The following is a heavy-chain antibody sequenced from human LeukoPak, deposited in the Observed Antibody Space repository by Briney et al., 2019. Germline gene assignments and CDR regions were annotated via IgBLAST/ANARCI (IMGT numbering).Heavy chain of an antibody. V-gene: IGHV3-7*02. CDR2: IKKDGIEK. Sequence: GGSLRLSCVVSGFTLSSDWMSWVRQAPGKGLEWVANIKKDGIEKYYVESVEGRLTISRDNAKNSLYLQMNSLRAEDTAVYYCARGRYSSRSGGYYFDTWGQGTLVTVSS. CDR3: ARGRYSSRSGGYYFDT. CDR1: GFTLSSDW. D-gene: IGHD2-2*01. J-gene: IGHJ4*02.